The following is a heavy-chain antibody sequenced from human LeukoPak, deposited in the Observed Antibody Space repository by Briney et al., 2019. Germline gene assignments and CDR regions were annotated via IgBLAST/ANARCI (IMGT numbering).Heavy chain of an antibody. CDR2: IRIKTNSYAT. Sequence: GGSLRLSFAASGFTFSGSDMHWVRQASGKGLEWVGRIRIKTNSYATEYAASVKGRFTISRDDSKNTAYLQMNSLKTEDTAVYYCTTLDFDYWGQGTLVTVSS. V-gene: IGHV3-73*01. J-gene: IGHJ4*02. CDR3: TTLDFDY. CDR1: GFTFSGSD.